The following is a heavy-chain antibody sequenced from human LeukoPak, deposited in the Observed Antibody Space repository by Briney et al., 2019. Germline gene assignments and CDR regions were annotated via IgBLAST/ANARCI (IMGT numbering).Heavy chain of an antibody. J-gene: IGHJ4*02. D-gene: IGHD2/OR15-2a*01. CDR1: GFSFMNAW. CDR2: IKSNDDGGTP. V-gene: IGHV3-15*01. Sequence: GGSLRLSCAASGFSFMNAWMIWVRQAPGKGLEWVGRIKSNDDGGTPDYAATARGRFTISRDDSKNTLYLQMNSLKTEDTAVYYCTTFYHEYSPYWGRGTLVTVSS. CDR3: TTFYHEYSPY.